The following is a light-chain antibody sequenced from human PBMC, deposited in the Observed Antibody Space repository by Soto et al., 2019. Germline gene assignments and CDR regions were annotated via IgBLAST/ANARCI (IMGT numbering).Light chain of an antibody. CDR1: QNIGTS. Sequence: EIVVTQSPATLSVSPGERATLSCRVGQNIGTSLAWYQHKTGQLPRLLIYGASTRATGIPARFSGSGSGTEFTLTISSLQSEDFAVYYCLQYGHWRTFGQGTKVE. CDR3: LQYGHWRT. J-gene: IGKJ1*01. V-gene: IGKV3-15*01. CDR2: GAS.